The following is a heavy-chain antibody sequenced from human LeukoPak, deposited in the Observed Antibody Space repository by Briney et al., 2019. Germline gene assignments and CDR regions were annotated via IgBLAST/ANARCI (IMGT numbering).Heavy chain of an antibody. CDR1: GGSISSSSYY. D-gene: IGHD3-3*01. J-gene: IGHJ3*02. CDR3: ARHWLEWFGPRTDAFDI. Sequence: PSETLSLTCTVSGGSISSSSYYWGWIRQPPGKGLEWIGSIYYSGSTYYNPSLQSRVTISVDTSKNQFSLKLRSVTAPDPAVYYCARHWLEWFGPRTDAFDIWAKGQWSPSLQ. CDR2: IYYSGST. V-gene: IGHV4-39*01.